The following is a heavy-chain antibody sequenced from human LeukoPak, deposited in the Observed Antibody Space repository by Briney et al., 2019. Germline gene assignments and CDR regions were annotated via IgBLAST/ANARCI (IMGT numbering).Heavy chain of an antibody. Sequence: GGSLRLSCAASGFTFSSYAMSWVRQAPGKGLEWVSAISGSGGSTYYADSVKGRFTISRDNSKNTLYLQMNSLRAEDTAVDYCAKDFVYYGSGSYNNGNYWGQGTLVTVSS. D-gene: IGHD3-10*01. J-gene: IGHJ4*02. CDR3: AKDFVYYGSGSYNNGNY. CDR2: ISGSGGST. CDR1: GFTFSSYA. V-gene: IGHV3-23*01.